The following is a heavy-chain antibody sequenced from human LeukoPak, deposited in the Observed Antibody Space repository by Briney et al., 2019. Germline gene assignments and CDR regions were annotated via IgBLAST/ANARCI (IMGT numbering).Heavy chain of an antibody. CDR3: ARRASFDY. D-gene: IGHD5-12*01. Sequence: SETLSLTCAVYGGSFSGYYWSWIRQPPGKGLEWIGEINHSGSTNYNPSLKSRVTISVDTSKNQFSLKLSSVTAADTAVYYCARRASFDYWGQGTLVTVSS. J-gene: IGHJ4*02. CDR1: GGSFSGYY. V-gene: IGHV4-34*01. CDR2: INHSGST.